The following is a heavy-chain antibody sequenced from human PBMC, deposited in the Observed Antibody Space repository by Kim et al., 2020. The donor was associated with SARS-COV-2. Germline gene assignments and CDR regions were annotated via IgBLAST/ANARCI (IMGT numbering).Heavy chain of an antibody. D-gene: IGHD3-22*01. J-gene: IGHJ4*02. Sequence: KVQGRVTITADESTSTAYMELSSLRSEDTAVYYCARATYDSSGYYSYFDYWGQGTLVTVSS. CDR3: ARATYDSSGYYSYFDY. V-gene: IGHV1-69*01.